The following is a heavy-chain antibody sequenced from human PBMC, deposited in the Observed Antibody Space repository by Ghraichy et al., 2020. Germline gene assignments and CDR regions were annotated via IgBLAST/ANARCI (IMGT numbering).Heavy chain of an antibody. J-gene: IGHJ5*02. CDR2: IYYSGST. CDR3: ARVRGGYYSAVRFDP. Sequence: SQTLSLTCTVSGGSISSSSYYWGWIRQPPGKGLEWIGSIYYSGSTYYNPSLKSRVTISVDTSKNQFSLKLSSVTAADTAVYYCARVRGGYYSAVRFDPWGQGTLVTVSS. CDR1: GGSISSSSYY. D-gene: IGHD3-22*01. V-gene: IGHV4-39*07.